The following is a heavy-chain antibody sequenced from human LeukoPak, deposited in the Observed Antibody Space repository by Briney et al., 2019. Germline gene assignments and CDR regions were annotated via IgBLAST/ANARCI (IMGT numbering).Heavy chain of an antibody. CDR1: GYIFTSYA. D-gene: IGHD2-2*01. V-gene: IGHV1-2*02. CDR3: ARDLGVYCSSTSCSSVY. J-gene: IGHJ4*02. Sequence: AASVKVSCKASGYIFTSYAMNWVRQAPGQGLEWMGWINPNSGGTNYAQKFQGRVTMTRDTSISTAYMELSRLRSDDTAVYYCARDLGVYCSSTSCSSVYWGQGTLVTVSS. CDR2: INPNSGGT.